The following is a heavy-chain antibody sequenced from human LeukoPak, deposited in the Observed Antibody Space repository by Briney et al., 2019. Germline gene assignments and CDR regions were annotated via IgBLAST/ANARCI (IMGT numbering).Heavy chain of an antibody. CDR3: ARRYSSSWYGPDSWFDP. Sequence: SETLSLTCTVSGGSISSYYWSWIRQPPGKGLEWIGSIYYSGSTYYNPSLKSRVTISVDTSKNQFSLKLSSVTAADTAVYYCARRYSSSWYGPDSWFDPWGQGTLVTVSS. CDR2: IYYSGST. J-gene: IGHJ5*02. V-gene: IGHV4-59*12. D-gene: IGHD6-13*01. CDR1: GGSISSYY.